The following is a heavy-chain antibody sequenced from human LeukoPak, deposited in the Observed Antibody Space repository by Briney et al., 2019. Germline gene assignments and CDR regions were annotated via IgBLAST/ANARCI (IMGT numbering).Heavy chain of an antibody. CDR1: GFTFSDSR. D-gene: IGHD3-22*01. CDR3: ARGDYYDNGNWFDP. Sequence: GGSLRLSCAASGFTFSDSRMSWVRQAPGKGLEWVADIMQDGDAKYYLESLEGRFTISRDNAKKSVHLEMNSLRAEDTAVYYCARGDYYDNGNWFDPWGQGTLVTVSS. V-gene: IGHV3-7*03. J-gene: IGHJ5*02. CDR2: IMQDGDAK.